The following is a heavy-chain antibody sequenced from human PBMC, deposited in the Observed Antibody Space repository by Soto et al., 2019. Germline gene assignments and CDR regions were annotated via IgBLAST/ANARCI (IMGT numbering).Heavy chain of an antibody. J-gene: IGHJ5*02. Sequence: EGSLRLSWVASGFIFTDDSMSWVRQGPGKGLEWVAGISFSGHNTNYADSVKGRFITSRDNSKNTLYLLMNRLRTEDIGIYYCAKGRYITVFGVVPNWFDPWGQGTLVTVSS. D-gene: IGHD3-3*01. CDR1: GFIFTDDS. CDR3: AKGRYITVFGVVPNWFDP. CDR2: ISFSGHNT. V-gene: IGHV3-23*01.